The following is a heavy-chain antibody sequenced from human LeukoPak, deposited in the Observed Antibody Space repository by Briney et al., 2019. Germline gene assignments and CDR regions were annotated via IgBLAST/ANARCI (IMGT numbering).Heavy chain of an antibody. CDR2: ISGSGGST. J-gene: IGHJ5*02. Sequence: GGSLRLSCAASGLTFSSYAMNWVRQAPGKGLEWVSAISGSGGSTYYADSVKGRFTISRDNSKNTLYLQMNSLRAEDTAVYYCAKDHVLNWFDPWGQGTLVTVSS. CDR3: AKDHVLNWFDP. CDR1: GLTFSSYA. V-gene: IGHV3-23*01. D-gene: IGHD3-10*02.